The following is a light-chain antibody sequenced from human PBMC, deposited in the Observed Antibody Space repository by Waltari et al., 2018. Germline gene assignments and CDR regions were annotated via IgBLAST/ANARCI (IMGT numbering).Light chain of an antibody. J-gene: IGKJ2*01. V-gene: IGKV3-20*01. CDR3: QQYASSVLYT. CDR1: QSLGKND. Sequence: IVMTQSPGTLSLSPGDRASLSCQASQSLGKNDLAWYQHKPGQAPRLLIYGASSRAAGIPDRFSGSGSGTDFTLTISRLEPEDFAVYYCQQYASSVLYTFGQGTKLEIK. CDR2: GAS.